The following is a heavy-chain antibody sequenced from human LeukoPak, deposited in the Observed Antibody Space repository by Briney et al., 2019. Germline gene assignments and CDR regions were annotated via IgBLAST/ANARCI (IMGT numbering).Heavy chain of an antibody. V-gene: IGHV3-53*01. Sequence: GGSLRLSCTVSGFTVSSNYVSWVRQAPGKGLEWVSVIYSGGSTYYADSVKGRFTISRDNSKNTLYLQMNSLRAEDTAVYYCARGHRYYYMDVWGKGTTVTISS. CDR3: ARGHRYYYMDV. CDR2: IYSGGST. J-gene: IGHJ6*03. CDR1: GFTVSSNY.